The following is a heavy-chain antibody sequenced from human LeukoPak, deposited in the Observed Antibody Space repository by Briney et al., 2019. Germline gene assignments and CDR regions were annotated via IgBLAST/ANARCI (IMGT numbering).Heavy chain of an antibody. D-gene: IGHD6-13*01. CDR3: ARVGSLYYYMDV. CDR2: IKEDGIET. V-gene: IGHV3-7*01. J-gene: IGHJ6*03. CDR1: GFSFRIYY. Sequence: GGSLRLSCAASGFSFRIYYMTWVRQAPGKGLEWVANIKEDGIETYYVDPVKGRFTISRDNVKNSLYLQMNSLRAEDTAIYYCARVGSLYYYMDVWGKGTTVTVSS.